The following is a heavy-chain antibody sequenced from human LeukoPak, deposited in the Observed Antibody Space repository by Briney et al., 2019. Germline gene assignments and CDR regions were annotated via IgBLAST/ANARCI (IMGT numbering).Heavy chain of an antibody. Sequence: SETPSLTCTVSGDSINNYYWSWVRQPPGKGLEWVGYVYYSGSTNYNPSVKSRVTISVDTSRSQFSLKLSSVTAADTAVYYCAANSADYNTLGSSYKVWGQGTLVTVSS. D-gene: IGHD3-10*01. CDR3: AANSADYNTLGSSYKV. V-gene: IGHV4-59*01. CDR2: VYYSGST. J-gene: IGHJ4*02. CDR1: GDSINNYY.